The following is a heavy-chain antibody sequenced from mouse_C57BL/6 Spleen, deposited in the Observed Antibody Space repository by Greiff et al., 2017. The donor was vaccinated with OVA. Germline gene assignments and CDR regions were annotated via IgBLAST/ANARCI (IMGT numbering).Heavy chain of an antibody. CDR2: IHPNSGST. J-gene: IGHJ2*01. CDR3: ARSEVDCNYPIDY. V-gene: IGHV1-64*01. D-gene: IGHD2-1*01. Sequence: QVQLQQPGAELVKPGASVKLSCKASGYTFTSYWMHWVKQRPGQGLEWIGMIHPNSGSTNYNEKFKSKATLTVDKSSSTAYMQLSSLTSEDSAVYYCARSEVDCNYPIDYWGQGTTLTVSS. CDR1: GYTFTSYW.